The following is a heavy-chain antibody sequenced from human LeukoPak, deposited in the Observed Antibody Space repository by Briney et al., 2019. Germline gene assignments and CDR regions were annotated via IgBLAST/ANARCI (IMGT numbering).Heavy chain of an antibody. D-gene: IGHD2-2*01. CDR1: GGTFSSYA. Sequence: SVKVSCKASGGTFSSYAISWVRQAPGQGLEWMGGIIPIFGTANYAQKFQGRVTITTDESTSTAYMELGSLRSEDTAVYYCARDRGDVVVPAAMHYWGQGTLVTVSS. CDR2: IIPIFGTA. CDR3: ARDRGDVVVPAAMHY. V-gene: IGHV1-69*05. J-gene: IGHJ4*02.